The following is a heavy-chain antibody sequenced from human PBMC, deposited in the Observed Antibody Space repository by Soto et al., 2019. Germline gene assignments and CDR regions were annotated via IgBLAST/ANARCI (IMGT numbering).Heavy chain of an antibody. D-gene: IGHD2-21*02. CDR2: ISYDGSNK. CDR3: ARTKCGGDCYSFNALDY. J-gene: IGHJ4*02. V-gene: IGHV3-30-3*01. CDR1: GFTFSSYA. Sequence: QVQLVESGGGVVQPGRSLRLSCAASGFTFSSYAMHWVRQAPGKGLEWVAVISYDGSNKYYADSVKGRFTISRDNSKNTLYLQMTSLRAEDTAVYYCARTKCGGDCYSFNALDYWGQGTLVTVSS.